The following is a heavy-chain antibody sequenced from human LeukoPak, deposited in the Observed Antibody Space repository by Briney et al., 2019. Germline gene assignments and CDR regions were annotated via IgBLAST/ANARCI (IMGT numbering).Heavy chain of an antibody. J-gene: IGHJ1*01. Sequence: GGSLRLSCAASGFTFSSYAMSWVRQAPGKGLEWVSAISGSGGSTYYADSVKGRFTISRDNSKNMLYLQMNSLRAEDTAVYYCAKGPGIAAAGDTAAEYFQHWGQGTLVTVSS. CDR1: GFTFSSYA. CDR3: AKGPGIAAAGDTAAEYFQH. V-gene: IGHV3-23*01. CDR2: ISGSGGST. D-gene: IGHD6-13*01.